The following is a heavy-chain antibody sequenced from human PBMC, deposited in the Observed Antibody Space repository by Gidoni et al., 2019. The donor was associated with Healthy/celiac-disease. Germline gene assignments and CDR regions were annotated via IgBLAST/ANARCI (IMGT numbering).Heavy chain of an antibody. CDR2: IYYSGST. J-gene: IGHJ5*02. Sequence: QLQLPESGPGLVKPSETLSLTCTVSCGSISSSSYYWGWIRQPPGKGLEWIGSIYYSGSTYYNPSLKSRVTISVDTSKNQFSLKLSSVTAADTAVYYCARQDGFYCSGGSCYYNWFDPWGQGTLVTVSS. D-gene: IGHD2-15*01. V-gene: IGHV4-39*01. CDR1: CGSISSSSYY. CDR3: ARQDGFYCSGGSCYYNWFDP.